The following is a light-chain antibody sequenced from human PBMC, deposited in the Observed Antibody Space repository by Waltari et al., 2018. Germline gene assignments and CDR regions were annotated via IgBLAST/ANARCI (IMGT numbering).Light chain of an antibody. Sequence: THLTHSPSSLSASVGDRVTFNCRAIQGIRKSLAWYQQKPGKAPKVLIDVASTLQSGVPSRFSASGSGTDFTLTISSMQPEDFATYYCQQLDSYPITFGQGTRLDIK. CDR2: VAS. J-gene: IGKJ5*01. CDR3: QQLDSYPIT. V-gene: IGKV1-9*01. CDR1: QGIRKS.